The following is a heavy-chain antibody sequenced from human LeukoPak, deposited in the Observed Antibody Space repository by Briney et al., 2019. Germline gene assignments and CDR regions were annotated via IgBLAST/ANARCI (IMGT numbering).Heavy chain of an antibody. J-gene: IGHJ4*02. CDR1: GYTFTSYG. CDR2: ISAYNGNT. V-gene: IGHV1-18*01. D-gene: IGHD6-13*01. CDR3: ARVGVEWYSSSWPFDY. Sequence: GASVKVSCKASGYTFTSYGISWVRQAPGQGLEWMGWISAYNGNTNCAQKLQGRVTMTTDTSTSTAYMELRSLRSDDTAVYYCARVGVEWYSSSWPFDYWGQGTLVTVSS.